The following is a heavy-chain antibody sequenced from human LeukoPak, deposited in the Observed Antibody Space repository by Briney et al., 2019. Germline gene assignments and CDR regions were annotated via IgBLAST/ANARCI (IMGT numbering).Heavy chain of an antibody. Sequence: PGGSLRLSCAASGFTFSSYWMHWVRQAPGKGLEWVSYISSASNTIYYADSVKGRFTISRDNAKNSLYLQMNSLRAEDTAMYYCARDGWFGDNNWFDPWGQGTLVTVSS. D-gene: IGHD3-10*01. CDR3: ARDGWFGDNNWFDP. J-gene: IGHJ5*02. CDR2: ISSASNTI. CDR1: GFTFSSYW. V-gene: IGHV3-48*01.